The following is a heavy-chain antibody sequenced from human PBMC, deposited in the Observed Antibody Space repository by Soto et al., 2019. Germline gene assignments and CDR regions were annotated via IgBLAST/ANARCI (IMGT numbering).Heavy chain of an antibody. J-gene: IGHJ4*02. CDR1: KLTVGSSY. D-gene: IGHD2-15*01. Sequence: EVQLVETGGGLIQPGGSLRLSCAASKLTVGSSYMTWVRQAPGKGLEWVSVIYSGGLTYYADSVKGRFTISRDTSKNTLYLQMNTLRADDTAVYYCASSAGFCSGGSCYDYWGQRTLVTVSS. CDR3: ASSAGFCSGGSCYDY. CDR2: IYSGGLT. V-gene: IGHV3-53*02.